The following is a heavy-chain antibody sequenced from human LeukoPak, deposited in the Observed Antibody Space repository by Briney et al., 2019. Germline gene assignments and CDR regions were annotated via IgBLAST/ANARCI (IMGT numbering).Heavy chain of an antibody. CDR3: ARDVESLYSSSSV. CDR2: IYYSGST. CDR1: GGSISSYY. J-gene: IGHJ4*02. V-gene: IGHV4-59*01. Sequence: PSETLSLTCTVSGGSISSYYWSWIWQPPGKGLEWIGYIYYSGSTNYNPSLKSRVTISVDTSKNQFSLKLSSVTAADTAVYYCARDVESLYSSSSVWGQGTLVTVSS. D-gene: IGHD6-6*01.